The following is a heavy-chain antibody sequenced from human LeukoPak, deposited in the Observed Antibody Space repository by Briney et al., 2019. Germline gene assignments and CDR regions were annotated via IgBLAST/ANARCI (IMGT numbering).Heavy chain of an antibody. J-gene: IGHJ4*02. Sequence: SETLSLTCTVSGGSISSYYWSWIRQPPGKGLEWIGYIYYSGTTNYNPSLKSRVTISVDTSKNQFSLKLSSVTAADTAVYYCAREGYGYGYKYFDYWGQGTLVTVSS. CDR2: IYYSGTT. CDR3: AREGYGYGYKYFDY. D-gene: IGHD5-18*01. CDR1: GGSISSYY. V-gene: IGHV4-59*01.